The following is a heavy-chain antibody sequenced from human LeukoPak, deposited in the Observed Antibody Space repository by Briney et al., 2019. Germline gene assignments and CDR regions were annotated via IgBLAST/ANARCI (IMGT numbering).Heavy chain of an antibody. V-gene: IGHV4-34*01. Sequence: PSETLSLTCAVYGGSFSGYYWSWIRQPPGKGLEWIGEINHSGSTNYNPSLKSRVTISVDTSKNQFSLKLSSVTAADTAVYYCARPLGYCSSTSCYPSDAFDIWGQGTMVTVSS. CDR3: ARPLGYCSSTSCYPSDAFDI. D-gene: IGHD2-2*01. CDR1: GGSFSGYY. J-gene: IGHJ3*02. CDR2: INHSGST.